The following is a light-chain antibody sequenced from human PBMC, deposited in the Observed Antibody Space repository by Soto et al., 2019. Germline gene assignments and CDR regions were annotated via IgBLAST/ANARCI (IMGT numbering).Light chain of an antibody. Sequence: DIVMTQSPDSLAVSLGERATINCKSSLTVLYSSNNKNYLAWYQQKPGQPPKLLIYWASTRESGVPDRFTGSGSGTDFTLTITSLQAEDVAIYYCQQYYTTPPWTFGQGTKVDNK. CDR2: WAS. CDR3: QQYYTTPPWT. CDR1: LTVLYSSNNKNY. J-gene: IGKJ1*01. V-gene: IGKV4-1*01.